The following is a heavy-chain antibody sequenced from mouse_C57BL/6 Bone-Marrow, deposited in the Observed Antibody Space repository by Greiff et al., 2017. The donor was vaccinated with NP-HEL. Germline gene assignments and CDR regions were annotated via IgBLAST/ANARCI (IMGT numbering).Heavy chain of an antibody. Sequence: EVKLVESGGGLVKPGGSLKLSCAASGFTFSDYGMHWVRQAPEKGLEWVAYISSGSSTIYYADTVKGRFTISRDNAKNTLFLQMTSLRSEETAMYYCARPFCYYGSSWLAYWGQGTLVTVSA. V-gene: IGHV5-17*01. CDR3: ARPFCYYGSSWLAY. J-gene: IGHJ3*01. CDR1: GFTFSDYG. D-gene: IGHD1-1*01. CDR2: ISSGSSTI.